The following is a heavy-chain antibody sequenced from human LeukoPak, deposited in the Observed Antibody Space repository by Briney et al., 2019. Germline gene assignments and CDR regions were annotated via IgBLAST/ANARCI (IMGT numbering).Heavy chain of an antibody. J-gene: IGHJ4*02. CDR1: GYSFTSSW. CDR3: ARFSVGGTYYPNY. D-gene: IGHD1-26*01. CDR2: IYPGDSDT. V-gene: IGHV5-51*01. Sequence: GESLEISCQGSGYSFTSSWIGWVRQMPGKGLEWMGIIYPGDSDTRYSPSFQGQVTISADKSISTAYLQWSSLKASDTATYYCARFSVGGTYYPNYWGQGTLVSVSS.